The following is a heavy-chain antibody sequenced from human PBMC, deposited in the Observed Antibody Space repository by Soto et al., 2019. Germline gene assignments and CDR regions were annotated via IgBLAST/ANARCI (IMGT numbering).Heavy chain of an antibody. Sequence: QQQLQESGPGLVKPSQTLSLTCTVSGGSMNSHDYYWSWIRQPPGKGLEWIGYIHNSGSTYYNPSRNSRITISSDMSKNQFSLRLNSVTAADPALYFCARGAVRGPVDLWGQGTKVTVSS. D-gene: IGHD3-10*01. CDR3: ARGAVRGPVDL. V-gene: IGHV4-30-4*01. CDR2: IHNSGST. CDR1: GGSMNSHDYY. J-gene: IGHJ3*01.